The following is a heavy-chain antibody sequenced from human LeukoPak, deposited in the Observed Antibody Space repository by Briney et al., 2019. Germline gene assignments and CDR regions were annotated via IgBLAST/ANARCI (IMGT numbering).Heavy chain of an antibody. Sequence: ASVKASCKASGYTFTGYYIHGVRQAPGQGLEWMGWINPIIGAPTYAPQSQGGVNMTRNASITPAYMEVSSLRSDDTAVYYRARDVGEYCSSTNCYASHHWGRGTLVSVSS. V-gene: IGHV1-2*02. CDR2: INPIIGAP. D-gene: IGHD2-2*01. CDR1: GYTFTGYY. CDR3: ARDVGEYCSSTNCYASHH. J-gene: IGHJ5*02.